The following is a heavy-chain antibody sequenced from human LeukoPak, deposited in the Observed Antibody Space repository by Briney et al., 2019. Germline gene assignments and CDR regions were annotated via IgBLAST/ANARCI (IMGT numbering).Heavy chain of an antibody. Sequence: PGGSLRLSCAASGFTFSSYEMNWVRQAPGKGLEWVSYISSSGSTIYYADSVMGRFTISRDNSKNTLYLQLDSLRADDTAVYFCAKGLWGAYYYGMDVWGQGTTVTVSS. CDR1: GFTFSSYE. D-gene: IGHD3-16*01. V-gene: IGHV3-48*03. CDR2: ISSSGSTI. CDR3: AKGLWGAYYYGMDV. J-gene: IGHJ6*02.